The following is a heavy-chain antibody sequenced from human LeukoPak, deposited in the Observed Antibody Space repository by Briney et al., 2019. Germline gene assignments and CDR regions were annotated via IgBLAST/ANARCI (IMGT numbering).Heavy chain of an antibody. CDR1: GFTFSSYS. Sequence: PGGSLRLSCAASGFTFSSYSMNWVRQAPGKGLEWVSSISSSSSYIYYADSVKGRFTISRDNAKNSLYLQMNSLRAEDTAVYYCAREEGQSFGVRNYFDYWGQGTLVTVSS. CDR3: AREEGQSFGVRNYFDY. J-gene: IGHJ4*02. D-gene: IGHD3-3*01. CDR2: ISSSSSYI. V-gene: IGHV3-21*01.